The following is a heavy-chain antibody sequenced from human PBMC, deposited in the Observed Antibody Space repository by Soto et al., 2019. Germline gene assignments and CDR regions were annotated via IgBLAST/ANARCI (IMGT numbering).Heavy chain of an antibody. Sequence: PGGSLRLSCAASGFTFSSYGMHWVRQAPGKGLEWVAVIWYDGSNKYYADSVKGRFTISRDNSKSTLYLQMNSLRAEDTAVYYCARDDIVVVPAAMGAFDIWGQGTMVTVSS. D-gene: IGHD2-2*01. CDR3: ARDDIVVVPAAMGAFDI. CDR1: GFTFSSYG. V-gene: IGHV3-33*01. CDR2: IWYDGSNK. J-gene: IGHJ3*02.